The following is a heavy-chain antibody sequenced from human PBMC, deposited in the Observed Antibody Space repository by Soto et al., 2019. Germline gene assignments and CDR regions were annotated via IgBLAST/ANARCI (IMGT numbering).Heavy chain of an antibody. D-gene: IGHD5-12*01. J-gene: IGHJ4*02. Sequence: QLQLQESGSGLVKPSQTLSLTCAVSGGSISSGGYSWSWIRQPAGKGLEWIGYIYHSWSTYYNPSLKSRVTISVDRSKNQFSLKLSSVTAADTAVYYCAAGGGLPRYYWGQGTLVTVSS. V-gene: IGHV4-30-2*01. CDR1: GGSISSGGYS. CDR3: AAGGGLPRYY. CDR2: IYHSWST.